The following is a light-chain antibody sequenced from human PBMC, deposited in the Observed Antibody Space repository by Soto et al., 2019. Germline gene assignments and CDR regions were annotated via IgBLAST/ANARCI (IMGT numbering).Light chain of an antibody. J-gene: IGKJ4*01. CDR2: TAS. Sequence: DIQVTQSPSSLSASVGDRVTITCRASQSISTYLNWYQQKPGKAPKLLIHTASTLQDGVPSMFSGSGSGTEFTLTISSVQPEDSATYYCQQSHSTPLTFGGGTKLEIK. CDR1: QSISTY. CDR3: QQSHSTPLT. V-gene: IGKV1-39*01.